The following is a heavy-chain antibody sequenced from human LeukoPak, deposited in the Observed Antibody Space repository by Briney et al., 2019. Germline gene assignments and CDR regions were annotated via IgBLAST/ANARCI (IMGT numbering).Heavy chain of an antibody. CDR2: IYYSGST. V-gene: IGHV4-59*01. J-gene: IGHJ6*03. D-gene: IGHD5-18*01. Sequence: SETLSLTCAVYGGSFSGYYWSWIRQPPAKGLEWIGYIYYSGSTKYNPSLKSRVTISVDTSQNQFSLKLSSVTAADTAVYYCARSVYSYGYDLYYYYYMDVWGKGTTVTVSS. CDR3: ARSVYSYGYDLYYYYYMDV. CDR1: GGSFSGYY.